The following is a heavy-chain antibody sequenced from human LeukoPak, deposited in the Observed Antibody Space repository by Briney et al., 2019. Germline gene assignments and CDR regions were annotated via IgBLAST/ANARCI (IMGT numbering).Heavy chain of an antibody. V-gene: IGHV7-4-1*02. CDR1: GYTFTSYA. CDR2: INTNTGNP. J-gene: IGHJ1*01. CDR3: ARVSWFGEYSFEH. Sequence: ASVKVSCKASGYTFTSYAMNWVRQAPGQGLEWMGWINTNTGNPTYAQGFTGRFVFSMDTSVNTAYLQISSLKAEDTAVYYCARVSWFGEYSFEHWGQGTLVTVSS. D-gene: IGHD3-10*01.